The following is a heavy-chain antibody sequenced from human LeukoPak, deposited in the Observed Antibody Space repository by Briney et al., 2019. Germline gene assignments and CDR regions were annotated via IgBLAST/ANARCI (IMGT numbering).Heavy chain of an antibody. V-gene: IGHV3-30*18. D-gene: IGHD2-21*02. J-gene: IGHJ4*02. Sequence: SGGSLRLSCAASGFIFSSYGMHWVRQAPGKGLEWVAFISYDGSNKYYADSVKGRFTISRDESKNTLNLQMNSLRAEDTAVYYCAKDLLVYCGGDCYPPSGVCDHWGQGTLVTVSS. CDR1: GFIFSSYG. CDR3: AKDLLVYCGGDCYPPSGVCDH. CDR2: ISYDGSNK.